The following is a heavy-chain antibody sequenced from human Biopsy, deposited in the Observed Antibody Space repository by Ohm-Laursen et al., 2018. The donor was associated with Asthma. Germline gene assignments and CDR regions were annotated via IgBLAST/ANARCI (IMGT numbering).Heavy chain of an antibody. J-gene: IGHJ6*02. D-gene: IGHD6-19*01. CDR2: VMTVFGTT. Sequence: SSVKVSCKASGGMFGNYAISWVRQAPGLGLEWMGGVMTVFGTTNYAQKFQGRVTITADESTSTAYMEVTSLRSEDTAIYYCARCQVGYSSGWSLLLKKIYYSGMDVWGQGTAVTVSS. CDR1: GGMFGNYA. CDR3: ARCQVGYSSGWSLLLKKIYYSGMDV. V-gene: IGHV1-69*01.